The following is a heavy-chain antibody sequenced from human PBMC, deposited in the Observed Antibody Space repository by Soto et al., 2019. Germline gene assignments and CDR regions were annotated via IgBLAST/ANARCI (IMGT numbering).Heavy chain of an antibody. CDR2: VYFSGTT. CDR1: VVSITTTSYY. Sequence: SETLSLTCTVSVVSITTTSYYWGWIRQPPGKGLEWIGSVYFSGTTYYNPSLKSRATISVDTSKNHFSLRLSSVTAADTAIYYCARHGSYWGQGTLVTVS. J-gene: IGHJ4*02. V-gene: IGHV4-39*01. CDR3: ARHGSY.